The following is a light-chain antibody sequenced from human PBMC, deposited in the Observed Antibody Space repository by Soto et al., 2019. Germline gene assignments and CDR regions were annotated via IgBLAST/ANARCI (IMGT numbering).Light chain of an antibody. J-gene: IGKJ1*01. CDR1: QSISSY. V-gene: IGKV1-39*01. CDR3: QQSYSTPRRT. CDR2: AAS. Sequence: DIQMTQSPSSLSASVGDRVTITCRASQSISSYLNWYQQKPGKAPKLLIYAASSLQSGVPSRFSGSGSGTDFTLTIRSVQPEDFATYYCQQSYSTPRRTFGQGTKVEIK.